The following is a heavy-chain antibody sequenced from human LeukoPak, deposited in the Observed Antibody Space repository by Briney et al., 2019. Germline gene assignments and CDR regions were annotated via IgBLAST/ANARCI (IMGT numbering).Heavy chain of an antibody. J-gene: IGHJ4*02. CDR1: GGSISSGSYY. CDR3: ARAGRWDYYDSSGYYRYGAYYFDY. Sequence: SETLSLTCTVSGGSISSGSYYWSWIRQPAGKGLEWIGRISTSGSTNYNPSLKSRVTISVDTSKNQFSLKLSSVTAADTAVYYCARAGRWDYYDSSGYYRYGAYYFDYWGQGTLVTVSS. CDR2: ISTSGST. D-gene: IGHD3-22*01. V-gene: IGHV4-61*02.